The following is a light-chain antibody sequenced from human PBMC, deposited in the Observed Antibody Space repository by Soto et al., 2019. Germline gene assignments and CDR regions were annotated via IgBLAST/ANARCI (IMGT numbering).Light chain of an antibody. V-gene: IGLV1-44*01. CDR3: AAWDDSLNGREV. CDR2: SNN. Sequence: QSVLPQPPSASGTPGQRVTISCSGSSSNIGSNSVNWYQQLPGAAPKLLIYSNNQRPSGVPDRFSGSKSGTSASLAISGLQSEDEADYYCAAWDDSLNGREVFGTGTKVT. CDR1: SSNIGSNS. J-gene: IGLJ1*01.